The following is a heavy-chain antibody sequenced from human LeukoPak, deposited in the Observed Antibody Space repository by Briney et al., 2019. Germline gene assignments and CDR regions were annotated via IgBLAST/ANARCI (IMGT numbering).Heavy chain of an antibody. CDR3: AKYQRADSYYYAMDV. D-gene: IGHD6-25*01. Sequence: GGSLRLSCAASGFTFSSYAMSWVRQAPGKGLEWVSAISGSGGSTYYAGSVKGRFTISRDNSKNTLYLQMNSLRAEDTALYSCAKYQRADSYYYAMDVWGQGTTVTVSS. CDR2: ISGSGGST. J-gene: IGHJ6*02. V-gene: IGHV3-23*01. CDR1: GFTFSSYA.